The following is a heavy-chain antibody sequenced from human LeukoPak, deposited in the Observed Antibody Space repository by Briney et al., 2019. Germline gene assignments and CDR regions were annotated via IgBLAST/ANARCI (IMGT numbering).Heavy chain of an antibody. CDR3: ARDLSYSSSWPGYFQH. Sequence: SETLSLTCTVSGGSISSGGYYWSRIRQHPGKGLEWIGYIYYSGSTYYNPSLKSRVTISVDTSKNQFSLKLSSVTAADTAVYYCARDLSYSSSWPGYFQHWGQGTLVTVSS. J-gene: IGHJ1*01. V-gene: IGHV4-31*03. CDR1: GGSISSGGYY. D-gene: IGHD6-13*01. CDR2: IYYSGST.